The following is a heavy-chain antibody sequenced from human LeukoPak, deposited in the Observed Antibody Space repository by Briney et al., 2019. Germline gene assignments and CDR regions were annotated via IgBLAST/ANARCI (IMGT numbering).Heavy chain of an antibody. D-gene: IGHD3-10*01. V-gene: IGHV3-49*04. Sequence: GGSLRLSCTASGFTFGDYAMSWVRQAPGKGLEWVGIIRSKAYGGTTEYAASVKGRFTISRDDSKSIAYLQMNSLKTEDTAVYYCTRVKGRELLWFGESTPDYWGQGTLVTVSS. CDR3: TRVKGRELLWFGESTPDY. J-gene: IGHJ4*02. CDR1: GFTFGDYA. CDR2: IRSKAYGGTT.